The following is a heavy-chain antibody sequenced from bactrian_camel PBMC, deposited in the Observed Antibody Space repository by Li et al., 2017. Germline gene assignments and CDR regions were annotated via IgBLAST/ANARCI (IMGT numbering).Heavy chain of an antibody. CDR1: GFTFSSYD. Sequence: VQLVESGGGLVRPGGSLRLSCAASGFTFSSYDLSWVRQAPGKEREGVAAIVSDGASTKYADFVKGRFTISRDNAKNTLYLQMNSLKSEDTAMYYCVAGARCRPPHVDLRYWGQGTQVTVS. V-gene: IGHV3S40*01. CDR3: VAGARCRPPHVDLRY. D-gene: IGHD7*01. CDR2: IVSDGAST. J-gene: IGHJ4*01.